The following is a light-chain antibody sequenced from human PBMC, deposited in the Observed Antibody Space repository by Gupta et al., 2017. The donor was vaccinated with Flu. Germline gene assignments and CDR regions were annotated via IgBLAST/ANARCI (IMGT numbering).Light chain of an antibody. J-gene: IGLJ3*02. Sequence: SITISCTGTSSDVGGYNYVSWYQHHPGTAPKLMIYEVINRPSGVSNRFAGSKSGNTASLTISGLQAEDEAYYYCSSYTSSNSLEFGGGTKLTVL. CDR2: EVI. CDR3: SSYTSSNSLE. CDR1: SSDVGGYNY. V-gene: IGLV2-14*01.